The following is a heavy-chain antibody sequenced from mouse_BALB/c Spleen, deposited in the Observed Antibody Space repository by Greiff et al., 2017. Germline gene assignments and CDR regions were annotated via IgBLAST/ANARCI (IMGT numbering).Heavy chain of an antibody. CDR1: GFSLTSYD. D-gene: IGHD1-1*01. V-gene: IGHV2-9-2*01. CDR2: IWTGGGT. Sequence: VQVVESGPGLVAPSQSLSITCTVSGFSLTSYDISWMRQPPGKGLEWIGGIWTGGGTNYNSAFMSRLSISKDNSKSQVFLKMNSLQTDDTAIYYCVRERDYGSKGNFDVWGAGTTVTVSS. CDR3: VRERDYGSKGNFDV. J-gene: IGHJ1*01.